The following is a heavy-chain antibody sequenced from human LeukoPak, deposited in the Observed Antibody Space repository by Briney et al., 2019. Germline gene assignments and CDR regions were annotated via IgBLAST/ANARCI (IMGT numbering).Heavy chain of an antibody. Sequence: GGSLRLSCAASGFTFSSYAMSWVRQAPGKGLEWVSAISGSGGSTYYADSVKGRFTISRDNSKNTLYLQMNGLRAEYTAGYYCAKSGLWVPTTISFDYWGQGTLVTVSS. V-gene: IGHV3-23*01. CDR1: GFTFSSYA. CDR2: ISGSGGST. D-gene: IGHD2-2*01. CDR3: AKSGLWVPTTISFDY. J-gene: IGHJ4*02.